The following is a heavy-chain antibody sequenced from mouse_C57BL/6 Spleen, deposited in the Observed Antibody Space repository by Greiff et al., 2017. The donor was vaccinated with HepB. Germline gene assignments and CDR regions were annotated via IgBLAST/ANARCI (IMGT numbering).Heavy chain of an antibody. Sequence: QVQLQQPGAELVKPGASVKMSCKASGYTFTSYWITWVKQRPGQGLEWIGDIYPGSGSTNYNEKFKSKATLTVDTSSSTAYMQVSSLTSEDSAVYYCARGGGNFYAMDYWGQGTSVTVSS. D-gene: IGHD2-1*01. J-gene: IGHJ4*01. V-gene: IGHV1-55*01. CDR2: IYPGSGST. CDR1: GYTFTSYW. CDR3: ARGGGNFYAMDY.